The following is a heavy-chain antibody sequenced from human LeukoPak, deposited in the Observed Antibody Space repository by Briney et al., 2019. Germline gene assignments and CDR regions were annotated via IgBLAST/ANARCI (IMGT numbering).Heavy chain of an antibody. CDR2: IYTSGST. D-gene: IGHD6-19*01. J-gene: IGHJ4*02. CDR1: GGSISSYY. CDR3: ARANRSGWYSWYYFDY. V-gene: IGHV4-4*07. Sequence: SETLSLTCTVSGGSISSYYWSWIRQPAGKGLEWIGRIYTSGSTNYNPSLKSRVTMSVDTSKNQFSLKLSSVTAEDTAVYYCARANRSGWYSWYYFDYWGQGTLVTVSS.